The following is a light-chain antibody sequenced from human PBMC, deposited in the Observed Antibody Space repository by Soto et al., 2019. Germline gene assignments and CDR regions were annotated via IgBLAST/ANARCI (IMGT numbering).Light chain of an antibody. CDR1: SGHSNYA. V-gene: IGLV4-69*01. Sequence: QSVLTQSPSASASLGASVKLTCTLSSGHSNYAIAWHQQHPEKGPRYLMKLDSDGSHSKGDGIPDRFSGSSSGAERYLTISSLQSEDEPDYYCQTWGTGPWVFGGGTQLTVL. J-gene: IGLJ3*02. CDR3: QTWGTGPWV. CDR2: LDSDGSH.